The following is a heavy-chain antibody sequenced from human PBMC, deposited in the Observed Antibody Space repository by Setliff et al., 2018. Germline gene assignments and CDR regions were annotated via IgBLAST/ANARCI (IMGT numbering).Heavy chain of an antibody. D-gene: IGHD3-22*01. CDR2: IGGRGIST. J-gene: IGHJ4*02. CDR3: AKDESRISGYYFDY. Sequence: GALRLSCAASGFTFGDFAMTWVRQAPGKGLEWVSGIGGRGISTYYADSVKGRFIISRDNSENTLYLQMNSLRAEDTAIYYCAKDESRISGYYFDYWGQGTLVTVSS. CDR1: GFTFGDFA. V-gene: IGHV3-23*01.